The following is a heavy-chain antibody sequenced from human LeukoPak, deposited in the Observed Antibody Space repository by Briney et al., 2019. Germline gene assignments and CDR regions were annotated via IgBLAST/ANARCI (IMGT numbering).Heavy chain of an antibody. D-gene: IGHD6-13*01. J-gene: IGHJ4*02. Sequence: ASVKVSCKASGGTFSSYAISWVRQAPGQGLEWMGRIIPIFGTANYAQKFQGRVTITADKSTSTAYMELSSLRSEDTAVYYCARSNSSSWHREPDHYFDYWGQGTLVTVSS. CDR1: GGTFSSYA. V-gene: IGHV1-69*06. CDR2: IIPIFGTA. CDR3: ARSNSSSWHREPDHYFDY.